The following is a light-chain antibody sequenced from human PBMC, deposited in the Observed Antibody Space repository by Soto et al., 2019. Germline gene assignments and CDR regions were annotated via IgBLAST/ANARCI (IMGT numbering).Light chain of an antibody. CDR1: TSNIGSNT. Sequence: QSVLTQPPSASGTPGQRVTISCSGSTSNIGSNTVNWYQQLPGTAPKLLIYSNNQRPSGVSDRFSGSKSGTSASLAISGLQSEDEADFYCAAWDDSLHGPVFGGGTKLTV. J-gene: IGLJ3*02. CDR2: SNN. CDR3: AAWDDSLHGPV. V-gene: IGLV1-44*01.